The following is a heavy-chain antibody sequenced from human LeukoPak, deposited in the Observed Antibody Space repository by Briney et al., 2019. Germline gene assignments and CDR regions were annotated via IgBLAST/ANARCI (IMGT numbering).Heavy chain of an antibody. V-gene: IGHV3-23*01. D-gene: IGHD5-18*01. CDR3: AKGGYSYDRKDYYYYGMDV. CDR1: GFTFSSYA. Sequence: GGSLRLSCAPSGFTFSSYAMSWVRQAPGKGLEWVSAISGSGGSTYYAAGVKGRFTISRDNSKNTLYLQMNSLRAEDTAVYYCAKGGYSYDRKDYYYYGMDVWGQGTTVTVSS. CDR2: ISGSGGST. J-gene: IGHJ6*02.